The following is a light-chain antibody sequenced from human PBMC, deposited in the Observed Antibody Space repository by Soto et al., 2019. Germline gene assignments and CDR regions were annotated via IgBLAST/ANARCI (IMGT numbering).Light chain of an antibody. CDR3: QQSYNFPRT. J-gene: IGKJ1*01. CDR2: SAY. Sequence: DIQMTQSPSSLSASVGDRVTITCRASQNTDTYLNWYLQKPGQAPKLLIYSAYSLQSGVSPRFSGDGSGTDFTLTISSLQPEDFATYYCQQSYNFPRTFGQGTTV. V-gene: IGKV1-39*01. CDR1: QNTDTY.